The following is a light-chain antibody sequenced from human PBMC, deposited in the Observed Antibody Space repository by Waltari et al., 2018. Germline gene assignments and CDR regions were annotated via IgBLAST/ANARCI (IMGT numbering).Light chain of an antibody. CDR2: DVS. V-gene: IGLV2-14*03. CDR1: SRDVGDYDW. CDR3: TSYTSRHSLV. Sequence: QSALTQPASVSGSPGQSITISCTGTSRDVGDYDWVSWYQQHPGKAPKVVVFDVSYRSSGVSNRFSGSKSGNTASLTSSGLQAEDEADYYCTSYTSRHSLVFGTGTKVTVL. J-gene: IGLJ1*01.